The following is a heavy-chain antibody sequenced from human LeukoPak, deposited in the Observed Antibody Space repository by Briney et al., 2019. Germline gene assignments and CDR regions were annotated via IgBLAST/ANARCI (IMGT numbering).Heavy chain of an antibody. CDR3: ARVYSGYDVYYYYYYYMDV. V-gene: IGHV4-34*01. J-gene: IGHJ6*03. CDR1: GGSFSGYY. Sequence: SETLSLTCAVYGGSFSGYYWSWIRQPPGKGLEWIGEINHSGSTNYNPSLKSRVTISVDTSKNQFSLKLNSVTAADTAVYYCARVYSGYDVYYYYYYYMDVWGKGTTVTVSS. D-gene: IGHD5-12*01. CDR2: INHSGST.